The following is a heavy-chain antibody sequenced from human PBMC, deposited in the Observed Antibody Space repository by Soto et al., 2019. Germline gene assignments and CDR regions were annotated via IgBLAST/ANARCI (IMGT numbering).Heavy chain of an antibody. CDR2: ISGSGGGT. J-gene: IGHJ5*02. V-gene: IGHV3-23*01. CDR3: AKPVVVVVAASNWFDP. CDR1: GFPFSSYA. Sequence: GGSLSLSCAASGFPFSSYAMSWVRQAPGKGLEWVSAISGSGGGTYYADSVKGRFTISRDNSKNTLYLQMNSLRAEDTAVYYCAKPVVVVVAASNWFDPWGQGTLVTVSS. D-gene: IGHD2-15*01.